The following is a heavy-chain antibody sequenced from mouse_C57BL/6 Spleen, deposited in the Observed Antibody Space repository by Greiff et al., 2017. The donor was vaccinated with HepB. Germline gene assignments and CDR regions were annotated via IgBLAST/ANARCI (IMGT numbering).Heavy chain of an antibody. CDR1: GFNIKDYY. D-gene: IGHD1-1*01. Sequence: EVQLQQSGAELVRPGASVKLSCTASGFNIKDYYMHWVKQRPEQGLEWIGRIDPEDGDTEYAPKFQGKATMTADTASNTAYLQLSSLTSEDTAVYYCTTNPYYYGSSYEDWYFDVWGTGTTVTVSS. V-gene: IGHV14-1*01. CDR2: IDPEDGDT. CDR3: TTNPYYYGSSYEDWYFDV. J-gene: IGHJ1*03.